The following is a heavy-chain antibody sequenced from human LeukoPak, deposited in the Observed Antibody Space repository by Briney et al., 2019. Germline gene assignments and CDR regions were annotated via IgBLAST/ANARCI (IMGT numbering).Heavy chain of an antibody. CDR3: ATDGGPYGSGTYFDY. D-gene: IGHD3-10*01. J-gene: IGHJ4*02. CDR2: FDPEDGET. Sequence: ASVKVSCKVSGYTLTELSMHWVRQAPGKGLEWMGGFDPEDGETIYAQKFQGRVTMTEGTSTDTAYMELSSLRSEDTAVYYCATDGGPYGSGTYFDYWGQGTLVTVSS. V-gene: IGHV1-24*01. CDR1: GYTLTELS.